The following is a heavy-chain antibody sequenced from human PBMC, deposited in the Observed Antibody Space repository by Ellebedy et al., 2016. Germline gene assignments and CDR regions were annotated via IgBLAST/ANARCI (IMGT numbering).Heavy chain of an antibody. CDR2: IYYSGST. V-gene: IGHV4-59*04. CDR1: GGSISSYY. CDR3: AVVTPWHYYYGLDV. Sequence: SETLSLTCTVSGGSISSYYWSWIRQPPGKGLEWIGYIYYSGSTYYNPSLKSRVTISVDTSKNQFSLKLTSVTAADTAVYYCAVVTPWHYYYGLDVWGQGTTVTVSS. D-gene: IGHD4-23*01. J-gene: IGHJ6*02.